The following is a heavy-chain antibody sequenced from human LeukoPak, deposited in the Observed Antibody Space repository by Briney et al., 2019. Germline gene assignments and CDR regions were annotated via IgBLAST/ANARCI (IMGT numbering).Heavy chain of an antibody. CDR3: ARAGQYYFDSAGYFPDY. J-gene: IGHJ4*02. V-gene: IGHV4-30-4*01. CDR2: IYYSGST. D-gene: IGHD3-22*01. Sequence: SETLSLTCTVSGDSISSGDSYWSWIRQPPGKGLEWIGSIYYSGSTYYNPSLKSRLTIPVDTSKNQFSLKLSSVTAADTAVYYCARAGQYYFDSAGYFPDYWGQGTLVTVSS. CDR1: GDSISSGDSY.